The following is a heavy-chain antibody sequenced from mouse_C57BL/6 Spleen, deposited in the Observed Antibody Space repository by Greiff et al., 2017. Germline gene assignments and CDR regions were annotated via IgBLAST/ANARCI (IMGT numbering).Heavy chain of an antibody. CDR1: GFTFSGYA. CDR2: ISSGGDYI. J-gene: IGHJ4*01. Sequence: EVQVVESGEGLVKPGGSLKLSCAASGFTFSGYAMSWVRQTPEQRLEWVAYISSGGDYIYYAANVKGRFTISRDNARNTLYLQMSGLKSEDTAMYDCTRVSTRDYAMDHWGQGTSVTVSS. V-gene: IGHV5-9-1*02. CDR3: TRVSTRDYAMDH. D-gene: IGHD5-1*01.